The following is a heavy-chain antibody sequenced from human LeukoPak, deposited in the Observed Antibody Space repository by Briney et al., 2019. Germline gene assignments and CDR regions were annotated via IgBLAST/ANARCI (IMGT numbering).Heavy chain of an antibody. CDR3: ARDGPLGTDAFVI. D-gene: IGHD7-27*01. Sequence: PSETLSLTCTVSGYSISSGYYWGWIRQPPGKGLEWIGSVWHSGNTYYNASLKSRVTISVDTSKNQFSLKLSSVTAADTAVYYCARDGPLGTDAFVIWGQGTMVTVSS. CDR2: VWHSGNT. J-gene: IGHJ3*02. CDR1: GYSISSGYY. V-gene: IGHV4-38-2*02.